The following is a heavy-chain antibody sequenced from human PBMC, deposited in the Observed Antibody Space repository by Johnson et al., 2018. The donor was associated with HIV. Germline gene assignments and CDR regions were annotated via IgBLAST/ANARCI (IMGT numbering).Heavy chain of an antibody. V-gene: IGHV3-9*01. J-gene: IGHJ3*02. CDR1: VYA. D-gene: IGHD4-23*01. Sequence: VYAMHWVRRAPGRGLDQVSLIRWISDGSRSAYADSVNGRFTLSRDNSKNTLYLQMNSLRAEDTALYYCARGRYGRMTTVAAAAFDIWGQGTMVTVSS. CDR3: ARGRYGRMTTVAAAAFDI. CDR2: IRWISDGSRS.